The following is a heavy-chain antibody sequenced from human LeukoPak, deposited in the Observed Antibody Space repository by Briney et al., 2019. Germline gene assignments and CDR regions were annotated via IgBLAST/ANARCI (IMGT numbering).Heavy chain of an antibody. CDR1: GYTFTGYY. Sequence: ASVKVSCKASGYTFTGYYMHWVRQAPGQGLEWMGWINPNSGGTNYAQKFQGRVTMTRDTSISTACMELSRLGSDDTAVYYCARVGGTTIFGVVIYGYYFDYWGQGTLVTVSS. CDR3: ARVGGTTIFGVVIYGYYFDY. CDR2: INPNSGGT. V-gene: IGHV1-2*02. D-gene: IGHD3-3*01. J-gene: IGHJ4*02.